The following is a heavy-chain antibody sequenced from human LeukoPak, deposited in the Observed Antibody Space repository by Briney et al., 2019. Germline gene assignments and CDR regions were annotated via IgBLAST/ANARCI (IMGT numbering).Heavy chain of an antibody. CDR2: IYYSGST. CDR1: GGSISSSSYY. Sequence: KPSETLSLTCTVSGGSISSSSYYWGWIRQPPGKGLEWIGSIYYSGSTYYNPSLKSRVTISVDTSKNQFSLKLSSVTAADTAVYYCARTIPYSKIDYWGQGTRVTVSS. J-gene: IGHJ4*02. CDR3: ARTIPYSKIDY. D-gene: IGHD4-11*01. V-gene: IGHV4-39*01.